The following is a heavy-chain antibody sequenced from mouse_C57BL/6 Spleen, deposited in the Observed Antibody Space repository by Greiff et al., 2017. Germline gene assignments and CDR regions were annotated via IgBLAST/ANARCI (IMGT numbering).Heavy chain of an antibody. CDR3: AREGLWDYDPDAMDH. CDR1: GYAFSSYW. D-gene: IGHD2-4*01. V-gene: IGHV1-80*01. CDR2: IYPGDGDT. J-gene: IGHJ4*01. Sequence: QVQLQQSGAELVKPGASVKISCKASGYAFSSYWMNWVKQRPGKGLEWIGQIYPGDGDTNYNGKFKGKATLTADKSSSTAYMQLSSLPSEDSAVYFCAREGLWDYDPDAMDHWGQGTSVTVSS.